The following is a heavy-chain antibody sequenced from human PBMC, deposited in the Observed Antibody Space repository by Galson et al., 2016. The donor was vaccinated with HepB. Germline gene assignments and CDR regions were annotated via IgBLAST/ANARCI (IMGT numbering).Heavy chain of an antibody. J-gene: IGHJ6*02. V-gene: IGHV4-39*01. CDR3: ARRFRYTYGPPYGMDV. D-gene: IGHD5-18*01. CDR1: SGSISSSSYY. Sequence: ETLSLTCTVSSGSISSSSYYWGWIRQPPGKGLEWIGSIYYSGSTYYNPSLQSRVTIPVDTSKNQFSLKMSSVTAADTAVYYCARRFRYTYGPPYGMDVWGQGTTVTVSS. CDR2: IYYSGST.